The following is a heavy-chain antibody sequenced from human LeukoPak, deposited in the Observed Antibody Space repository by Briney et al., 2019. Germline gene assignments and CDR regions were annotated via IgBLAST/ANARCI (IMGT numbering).Heavy chain of an antibody. CDR1: GFSFSTYS. V-gene: IGHV3-23*01. Sequence: GGSLRLSCAASGFSFSTYSFSWVRLAPGKGLEWVSGISASGGDTFYADSVKGRFTISRDNSKNTLSLQMNSLRVEDTAIYYCAKDVRRCNGACTWGQGTLVTVSS. CDR2: ISASGGDT. D-gene: IGHD2-8*01. CDR3: AKDVRRCNGACT. J-gene: IGHJ5*02.